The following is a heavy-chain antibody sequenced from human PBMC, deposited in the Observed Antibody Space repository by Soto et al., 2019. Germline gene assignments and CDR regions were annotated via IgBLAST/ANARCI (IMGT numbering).Heavy chain of an antibody. Sequence: ASETLSLTCAVYGGSFSGYYWSWIRQPPGKGLEWIGEINHSGSTNYNPSLKSRVTISVDTSKNQFSLKLSSVTAADTAVYYCARGIVLTMVRGVISPYYFDYWGQGTLVTVSS. CDR2: INHSGST. D-gene: IGHD3-10*01. V-gene: IGHV4-34*01. CDR1: GGSFSGYY. J-gene: IGHJ4*02. CDR3: ARGIVLTMVRGVISPYYFDY.